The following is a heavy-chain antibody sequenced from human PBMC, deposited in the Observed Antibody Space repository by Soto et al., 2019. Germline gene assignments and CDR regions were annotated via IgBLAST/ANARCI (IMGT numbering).Heavy chain of an antibody. D-gene: IGHD5-12*01. CDR2: INHSGST. V-gene: IGHV4-34*01. CDR1: GGSFSGYY. J-gene: IGHJ4*02. CDR3: ARAIVATSTGFDY. Sequence: PSETLSLTCGVYGGSFSGYYWSWIRQPPGKGLEWIGEINHSGSTNYNPSLKSRVTISVDKSKNQFSLKLSSVTAADTAVYYCARAIVATSTGFDYWGQGTLVTVSS.